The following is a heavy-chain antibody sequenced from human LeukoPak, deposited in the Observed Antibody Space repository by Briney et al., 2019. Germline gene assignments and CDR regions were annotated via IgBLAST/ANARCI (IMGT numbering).Heavy chain of an antibody. CDR2: IYSGGST. Sequence: GGSLRLSCAASGFTVSSNYMSWVRQAPGKGLEWVSVIYSGGSTYYADSVKGGFTISRDNSKNTLYFQMNSLRAEDTAVYYCARVCGGDCYSHSDYWGQGTLVTVSS. CDR3: ARVCGGDCYSHSDY. J-gene: IGHJ4*02. D-gene: IGHD2-21*02. CDR1: GFTVSSNY. V-gene: IGHV3-66*01.